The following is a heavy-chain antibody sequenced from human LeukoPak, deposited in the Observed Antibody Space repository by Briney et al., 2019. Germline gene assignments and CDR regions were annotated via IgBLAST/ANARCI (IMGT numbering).Heavy chain of an antibody. CDR1: GGSISIYY. D-gene: IGHD2-8*01. CDR3: ARDADCTNGVCYFPLGY. CDR2: IYTSGST. Sequence: SETLSLTCTVSGGSISIYYWSWIRQPAGKGLEWIGRIYTSGSTNYNPSLKSRVTMSVDTSKNQFSLKLSSVTAADTAVYYCARDADCTNGVCYFPLGYWGQGTLVTVSS. V-gene: IGHV4-4*07. J-gene: IGHJ4*02.